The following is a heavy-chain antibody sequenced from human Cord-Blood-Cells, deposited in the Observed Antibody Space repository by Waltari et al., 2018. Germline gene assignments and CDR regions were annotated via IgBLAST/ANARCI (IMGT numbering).Heavy chain of an antibody. J-gene: IGHJ1*01. Sequence: QVQLVQSGAEVKKPGASVKVSCKVSGYTLTELSMHWVRQAPGKGLEWMGGFDPEGGETICAQKCQGRVTMTEDTSTDTAYMELSSLRSEDTAVYYCATPGIAAAGAEYFQHWGQGTLVTVSS. CDR1: GYTLTELS. CDR3: ATPGIAAAGAEYFQH. CDR2: FDPEGGET. D-gene: IGHD6-13*01. V-gene: IGHV1-24*01.